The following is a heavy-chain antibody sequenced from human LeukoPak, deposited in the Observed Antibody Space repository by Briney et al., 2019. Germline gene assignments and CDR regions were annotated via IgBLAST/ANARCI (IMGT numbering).Heavy chain of an antibody. CDR2: IKQDGSEK. D-gene: IGHD5-18*01. V-gene: IGHV3-7*03. CDR3: AKMKGQLWTYFDY. CDR1: GFTFSSYW. J-gene: IGHJ4*02. Sequence: GGSLRLSCAASGFTFSSYWMSWVRQAPGKGLEWVANIKQDGSEKYYVDSVKGRFTISRDNAKNSLYLQMNSLRAEDTAVYYCAKMKGQLWTYFDYWGQGTLVTVSS.